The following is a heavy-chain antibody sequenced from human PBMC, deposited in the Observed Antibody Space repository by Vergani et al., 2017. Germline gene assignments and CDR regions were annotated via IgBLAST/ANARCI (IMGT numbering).Heavy chain of an antibody. Sequence: QVHFVESGGGVVQPGRSLTLSCVASGFSFRGLGMHLVRQASGKGLEWVARISYDGCRRDYGDFSKGRLTISRDSSKTVYLQMNSLRVEETAMYFCAKDLSYSTAWPHFDSRGQGTLVTVSS. CDR3: AKDLSYSTAWPHFDS. CDR2: ISYDGCRR. CDR1: GFSFRGLG. J-gene: IGHJ4*02. D-gene: IGHD4-11*01. V-gene: IGHV3-30*18.